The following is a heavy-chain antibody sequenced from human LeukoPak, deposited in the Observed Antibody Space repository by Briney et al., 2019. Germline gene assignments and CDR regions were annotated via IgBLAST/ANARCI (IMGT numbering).Heavy chain of an antibody. J-gene: IGHJ4*02. CDR1: GFTFSSYA. Sequence: GGSLRLSCAASGFTFSSYAMSWVRQAPGKGLEWVSAISGSGGSTYYADSVKGRFTISRENAKNSLYLQMNSLRAGDTAVYYCARGSGPFDYWGQGTLVTVSS. D-gene: IGHD5-12*01. V-gene: IGHV3-23*01. CDR2: ISGSGGST. CDR3: ARGSGPFDY.